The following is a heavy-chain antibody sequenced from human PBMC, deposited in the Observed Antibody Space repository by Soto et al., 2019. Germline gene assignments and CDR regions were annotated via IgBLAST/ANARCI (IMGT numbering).Heavy chain of an antibody. D-gene: IGHD3-3*01. V-gene: IGHV5-51*01. CDR1: GYSFTSYW. CDR3: PRHDMIFGVVEENWFDP. CDR2: IYPGDSDT. Sequence: GETLKISCKGSGYSFTSYWIGWVRQMPGKGLEWMGIIYPGDSDTRYSPSFQGQVTISADKSISTAYLQWSSLKASDTAMYYCPRHDMIFGVVEENWFDPWGRGTLVTVSS. J-gene: IGHJ5*02.